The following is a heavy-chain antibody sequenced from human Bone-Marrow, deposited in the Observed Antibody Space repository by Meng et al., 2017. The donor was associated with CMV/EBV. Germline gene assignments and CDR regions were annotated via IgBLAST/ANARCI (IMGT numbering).Heavy chain of an antibody. CDR2: INWNGGST. D-gene: IGHD5-18*01. J-gene: IGHJ4*02. V-gene: IGHV3-20*04. CDR1: GFTFDDYG. CDR3: ARDLGYYYFDY. Sequence: GESLKISCAASGFTFDDYGMSWVRQAPGKGLEWVSGINWNGGSTGYADSVKGRFTISRDNAKNSLYLQMNSLRAEDTALYYCARDLGYYYFDYWGQGTLVTVSS.